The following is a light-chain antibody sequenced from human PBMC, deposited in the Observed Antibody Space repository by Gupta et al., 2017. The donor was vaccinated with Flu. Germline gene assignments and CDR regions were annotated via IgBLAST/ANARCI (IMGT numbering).Light chain of an antibody. Sequence: PGETATLSCRASQAFSSHLAWYQQTPGQAPRLLIYDASTRATDIPARFSGIRSGTEFTLTIISLQSGDDALYFCQQSDDWPTFGGGATVGI. CDR3: QQSDDWPT. V-gene: IGKV3-15*01. CDR1: QAFSSH. CDR2: DAS. J-gene: IGKJ4*01.